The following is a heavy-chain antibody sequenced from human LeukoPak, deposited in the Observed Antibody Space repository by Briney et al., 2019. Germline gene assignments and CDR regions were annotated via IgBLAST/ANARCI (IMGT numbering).Heavy chain of an antibody. CDR3: ARVGSKTTDAFDI. Sequence: SVKLSFKASGGTFSSYAISWERHAPGQGLEWMGRLVPIFGTANYAQTFQGRVTITTDESTSTACIELSSLRSAETAVYYCARVGSKTTDAFDIWGQGTMVTVSS. CDR2: LVPIFGTA. J-gene: IGHJ3*02. D-gene: IGHD1/OR15-1a*01. V-gene: IGHV1-69*05. CDR1: GGTFSSYA.